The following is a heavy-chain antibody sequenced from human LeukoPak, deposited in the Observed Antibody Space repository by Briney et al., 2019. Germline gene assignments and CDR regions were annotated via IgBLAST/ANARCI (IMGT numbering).Heavy chain of an antibody. D-gene: IGHD3-3*02. CDR1: GFSVSTNY. CDR3: ARVGDHFHWYLDL. V-gene: IGHV3-53*01. Sequence: GGSLRLSCAASGFSVSTNYMNWVRQAPGKGLEWVAILYSGSSTYYADSVEGRFIVSRDSSKDTLSLQMNDLRAEDTAVYYCARVGDHFHWYLDLWGRGTLVTVSS. CDR2: LYSGSST. J-gene: IGHJ2*01.